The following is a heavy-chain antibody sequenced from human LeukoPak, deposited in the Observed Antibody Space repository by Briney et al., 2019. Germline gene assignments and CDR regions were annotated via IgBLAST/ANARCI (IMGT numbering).Heavy chain of an antibody. J-gene: IGHJ3*02. V-gene: IGHV4-59*01. CDR1: GGSISSYY. D-gene: IGHD2-15*01. CDR2: IYYSGST. Sequence: SETLSLTCTVSGGSISSYYWSWIRQPPGKGLEWIGYIYYSGSTNYNPSLKSRVTISVDTSKNQFSLKLSSVTAADTAVYYCAGPYCSGGSCYYDAFDIWGQGTMVTVSS. CDR3: AGPYCSGGSCYYDAFDI.